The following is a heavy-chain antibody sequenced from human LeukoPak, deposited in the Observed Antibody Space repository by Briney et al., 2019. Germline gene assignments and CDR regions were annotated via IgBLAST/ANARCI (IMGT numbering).Heavy chain of an antibody. Sequence: ASVKVSCKASGYTFTSYGISWVRQAPGQGLEWMGWISAYNGNTNYAQKLQGRVTMTTDTSTSTAYMELRSLRSDDTAVYYCARDHGYGSGSYYTARVNWFDPWGQGTLVTVSS. V-gene: IGHV1-18*01. J-gene: IGHJ5*02. D-gene: IGHD3-10*01. CDR2: ISAYNGNT. CDR1: GYTFTSYG. CDR3: ARDHGYGSGSYYTARVNWFDP.